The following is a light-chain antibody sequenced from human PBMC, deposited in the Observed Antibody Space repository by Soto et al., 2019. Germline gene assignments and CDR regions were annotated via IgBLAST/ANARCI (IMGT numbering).Light chain of an antibody. Sequence: DIQMTQSPSTLSASVGDRVTITCRASQSISSWLAWYQQKPGKAPKLLIYKASSLERGVPSRFSGSGSGTEFLLPISILPPDDFATYYFQQYNSYPYTLGQGNKREIK. J-gene: IGKJ2*01. V-gene: IGKV1-5*03. CDR3: QQYNSYPYT. CDR2: KAS. CDR1: QSISSW.